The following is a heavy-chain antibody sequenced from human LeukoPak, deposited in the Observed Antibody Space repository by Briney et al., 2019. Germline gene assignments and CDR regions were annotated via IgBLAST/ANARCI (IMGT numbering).Heavy chain of an antibody. CDR2: IYYSGST. Sequence: KPSETLSLTCTVSGGSISSYYWSWIRQPPGKGLEWIGYIYYSGSTNYNPSLKSRVTISVDTSKNQFSLKLSSVTAADTAVYYCAREYTAMAINWFDPWAREPWSPSPQ. J-gene: IGHJ5*02. CDR1: GGSISSYY. D-gene: IGHD5-18*01. CDR3: AREYTAMAINWFDP. V-gene: IGHV4-59*01.